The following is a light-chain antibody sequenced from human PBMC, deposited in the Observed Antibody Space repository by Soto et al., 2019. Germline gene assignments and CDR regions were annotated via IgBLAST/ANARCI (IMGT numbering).Light chain of an antibody. V-gene: IGLV2-14*01. CDR2: DVS. CDR1: SSDVGGYNY. CDR3: SSYTSSSTQV. J-gene: IGLJ1*01. Sequence: CVLTQPASVSGSPGQWITISCTGTSSDVGGYNYVSWYQQHPGKAPKLMIYDVSNRPPGVSNRFSGSKSGNTASLTISGLQAEDEADYYCSSYTSSSTQVFGTGTKVTVL.